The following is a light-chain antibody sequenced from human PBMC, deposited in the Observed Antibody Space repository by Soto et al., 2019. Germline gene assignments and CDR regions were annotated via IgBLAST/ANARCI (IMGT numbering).Light chain of an antibody. Sequence: QSVLTQPRSVSGSPGQSVTISCTGTSSDVGGYNYVSWYRQYPGKAPKLMIYGVSKRPSGVPDRFSGSTSGNTASLTISGLQAEDEADYYCCSYADSFTSYVFGTGTKVTV. V-gene: IGLV2-11*01. J-gene: IGLJ1*01. CDR2: GVS. CDR1: SSDVGGYNY. CDR3: CSYADSFTSYV.